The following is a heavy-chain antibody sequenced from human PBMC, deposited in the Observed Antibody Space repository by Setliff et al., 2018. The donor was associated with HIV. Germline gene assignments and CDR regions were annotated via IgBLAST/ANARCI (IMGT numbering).Heavy chain of an antibody. Sequence: GGSLRLSCGASGFTFSDYYMSWIRQAPGKGLEWVSYISSSGSYTNHADSVKGRFTISRDNAKNSLYLQMNSLTAEDTAVYYCARDVSWRVRTYIDYWGQGALVTVSS. V-gene: IGHV3-11*06. CDR3: ARDVSWRVRTYIDY. J-gene: IGHJ4*02. CDR1: GFTFSDYY. CDR2: ISSSGSYT. D-gene: IGHD3-3*01.